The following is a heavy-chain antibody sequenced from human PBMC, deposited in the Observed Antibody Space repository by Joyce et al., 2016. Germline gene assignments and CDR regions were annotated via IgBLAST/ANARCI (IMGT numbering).Heavy chain of an antibody. D-gene: IGHD1-1*01. CDR3: ARNLEERVGADFDY. J-gene: IGHJ4*02. Sequence: QVQLQQSGPGLVKPSQTLSLTCAISGDSVSSYSVAWNLIGQSPSRGLEWLGRTFYRSKWIYDYATSLESRISINPDTSKNQFSLQLHSVTPEDTAVYYCARNLEERVGADFDYWGQGILVTVSS. CDR1: GDSVSSYSVA. CDR2: TFYRSKWIY. V-gene: IGHV6-1*01.